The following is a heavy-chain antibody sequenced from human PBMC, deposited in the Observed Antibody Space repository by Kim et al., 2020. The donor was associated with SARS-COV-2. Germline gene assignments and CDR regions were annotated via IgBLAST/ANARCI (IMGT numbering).Heavy chain of an antibody. D-gene: IGHD3-10*01. CDR1: GFTVRENY. CDR3: ASRGETNC. V-gene: IGHV3-53*01. CDR2: IYTSGST. Sequence: GGSLRLSCAASGFTVRENYMSWARQAPGKGREWVSVIYTSGSTYYADSVKGRFTISRDTSDNTLYLQMNSLRAEDTAVYYCASRGETNCWGRGTLVTVSS. J-gene: IGHJ4*02.